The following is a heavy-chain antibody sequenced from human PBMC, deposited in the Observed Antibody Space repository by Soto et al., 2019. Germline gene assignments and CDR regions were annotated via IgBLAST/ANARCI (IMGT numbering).Heavy chain of an antibody. CDR3: ARVERGTATTVVDAFDI. Sequence: QVQLQQWGAGLLKPSETLSLTCAVYGGFVSSGSYYWSWIRQPPGKGLEWIGEMSHSGGTHFNPSLKSRGTKSLDTSKNQFSLKISSVTAADTALYYCARVERGTATTVVDAFDIWGPGTMVTVSS. CDR1: GGFVSSGSYY. CDR2: MSHSGGT. J-gene: IGHJ3*02. V-gene: IGHV4-34*01. D-gene: IGHD1-1*01.